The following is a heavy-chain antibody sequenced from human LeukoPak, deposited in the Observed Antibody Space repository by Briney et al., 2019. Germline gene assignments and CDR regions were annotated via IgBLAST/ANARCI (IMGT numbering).Heavy chain of an antibody. CDR2: ISYDGSNK. J-gene: IGHJ5*02. CDR3: ARADYYGSGP. Sequence: GGSLRLSCAASGISFSSFAMHWVRQAPGKGLEWVAVISYDGSNKYYADSVKGRFTISRDNSKNTLYLQMNSLRAEDTAVYYCARADYYGSGPWGQGTLVTVSS. V-gene: IGHV3-30*04. CDR1: GISFSSFA. D-gene: IGHD3-10*01.